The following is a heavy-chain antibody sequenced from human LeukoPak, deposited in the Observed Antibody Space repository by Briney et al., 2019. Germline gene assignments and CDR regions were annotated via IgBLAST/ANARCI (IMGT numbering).Heavy chain of an antibody. CDR1: GFTFSSYG. CDR3: ARENTEWELPSFSY. J-gene: IGHJ4*02. CDR2: ISYDGSNK. D-gene: IGHD1-26*01. V-gene: IGHV3-30*03. Sequence: GGSLRLSCAASGFTFSSYGMHWVRQAPGKGLEWVAVISYDGSNKYYADSVKGRFTISRDNSKNTLYLQMNSLRAEDTAVYYCARENTEWELPSFSYWGQGTLVTVSS.